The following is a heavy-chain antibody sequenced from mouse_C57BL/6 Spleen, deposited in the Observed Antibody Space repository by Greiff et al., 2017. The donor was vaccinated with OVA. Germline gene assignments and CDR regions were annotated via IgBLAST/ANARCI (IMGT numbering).Heavy chain of an antibody. J-gene: IGHJ4*01. Sequence: QVHVKQSGPGLVQPSQSLSITCTVSGFSLTSYGVHWVRQSPGKGLEWLGVIWSGGSTDYNAAFISRLSISKDNSKSQVFFKMNSLQADDTAIYYCASRYYGSSYDYYAMDYWGQGTSVTVSS. CDR1: GFSLTSYG. CDR3: ASRYYGSSYDYYAMDY. V-gene: IGHV2-2*01. CDR2: IWSGGST. D-gene: IGHD1-1*01.